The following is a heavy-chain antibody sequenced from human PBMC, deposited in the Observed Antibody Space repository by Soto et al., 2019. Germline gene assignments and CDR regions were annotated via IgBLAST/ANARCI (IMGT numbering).Heavy chain of an antibody. V-gene: IGHV1-69*13. CDR1: GGTFSSYA. CDR2: IIPIFGTA. D-gene: IGHD3-3*02. J-gene: IGHJ6*02. Sequence: GASVKVSCKASGGTFSSYAISWVRQAPGQGLEWMGGIIPIFGTANYAQKFQGRVTITADESTSTAYMELSSLRSEDTAVYYCARPLGSSLLYYYYGMDVWGQGTTVTVSS. CDR3: ARPLGSSLLYYYYGMDV.